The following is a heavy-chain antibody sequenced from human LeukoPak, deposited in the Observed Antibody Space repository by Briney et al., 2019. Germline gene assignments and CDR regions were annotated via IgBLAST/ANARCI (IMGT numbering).Heavy chain of an antibody. D-gene: IGHD3-16*01. J-gene: IGHJ4*02. Sequence: PGGSLRLSCAASGLTFTSYWMHWVRQAPGKGLVWVSRINSDGTSTTYADSVKGRFTISRDNAKNTLLLQMNSLRAEDTAVYYCAKGGRLRPDYWGQGALVTVSS. V-gene: IGHV3-74*01. CDR2: INSDGTST. CDR1: GLTFTSYW. CDR3: AKGGRLRPDY.